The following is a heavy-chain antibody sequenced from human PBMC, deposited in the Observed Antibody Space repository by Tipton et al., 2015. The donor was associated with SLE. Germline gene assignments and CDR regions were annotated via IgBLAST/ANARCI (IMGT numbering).Heavy chain of an antibody. D-gene: IGHD3-10*01. CDR1: GGSISSSSYY. CDR3: ARHCYGLMIATFDI. Sequence: TLSLTCTVSGGSISSSSYYWGWIRQPAGQGLEWIGRIYTSGSTNYNPSLKSRVTISVDTSKNQFSLKLSSVTAADTAVYYCARHCYGLMIATFDIWGQGTMVTVSS. J-gene: IGHJ3*02. CDR2: IYTSGST. V-gene: IGHV4-61*02.